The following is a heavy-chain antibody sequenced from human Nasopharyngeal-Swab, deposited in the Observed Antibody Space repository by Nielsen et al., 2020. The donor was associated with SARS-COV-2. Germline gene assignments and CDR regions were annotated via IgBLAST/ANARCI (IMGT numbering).Heavy chain of an antibody. J-gene: IGHJ4*02. CDR3: ARDKECTNGVCYPIDY. CDR1: GFTLNSYG. D-gene: IGHD2-8*01. Sequence: GGSLRLSCAASGFTLNSYGMSWVRQAPGKGLEWVAFIYSGGSTHYADFVKGRFIISRDNSKNTLYLEMNSLRAEDTAVYYCARDKECTNGVCYPIDYWGQGTLVTVSS. V-gene: IGHV3-23*03. CDR2: IYSGGST.